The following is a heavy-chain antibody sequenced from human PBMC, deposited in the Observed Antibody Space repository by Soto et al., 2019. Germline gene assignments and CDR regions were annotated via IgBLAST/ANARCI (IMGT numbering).Heavy chain of an antibody. V-gene: IGHV5-51*01. D-gene: IGHD5-12*01. CDR3: ARGVGIVATDGMDV. Sequence: GESLKISCNGSGYTFSNYWLGWARQMPGKGLEWMGIIYLGDSDTRYSPSFQGQVTISADKSISTAYLQWSSLKASDTAMYYCARGVGIVATDGMDVWGQGTAVTVSS. J-gene: IGHJ6*02. CDR1: GYTFSNYW. CDR2: IYLGDSDT.